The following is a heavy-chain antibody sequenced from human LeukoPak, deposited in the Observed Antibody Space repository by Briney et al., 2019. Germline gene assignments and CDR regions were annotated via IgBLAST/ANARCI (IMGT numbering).Heavy chain of an antibody. CDR1: GFSFSDSS. V-gene: IGHV3-21*01. Sequence: GSLRLSCVASGFSFSDSSMNWVRQAPGKGLEWVSSINSGGNFKVYADSVKGRFTISRDNAKNSLDLQMNSLKAEDTAVYYCATPAAGPGAEYSQYWGQGTLVIVSS. J-gene: IGHJ1*01. D-gene: IGHD6-13*01. CDR3: ATPAAGPGAEYSQY. CDR2: INSGGNFK.